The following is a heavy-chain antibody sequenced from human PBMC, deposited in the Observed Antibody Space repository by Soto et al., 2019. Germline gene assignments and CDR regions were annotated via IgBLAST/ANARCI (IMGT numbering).Heavy chain of an antibody. J-gene: IGHJ4*02. CDR2: INPGDSDT. D-gene: IGHD3-22*01. V-gene: IGHV5-51*01. CDR3: ERKGIKVSLAY. CDR1: GYSFTNYW. Sequence: GESLKISCKGSGYSFTNYWIGWVRQMPGKGLEWMGIINPGDSDTRYSPSFQGQVIMSVDKSISTAYLQWSSLKASDTAMYYCERKGIKVSLAYWGPGTLVTVSS.